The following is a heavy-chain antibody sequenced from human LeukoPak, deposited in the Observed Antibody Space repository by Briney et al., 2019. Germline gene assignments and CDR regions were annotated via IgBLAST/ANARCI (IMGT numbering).Heavy chain of an antibody. V-gene: IGHV4-59*08. D-gene: IGHD6-19*01. CDR1: GGSISSYY. Sequence: NTSETLSLTCTVSGGSISSYYWSWIRQPPGKGLEWIGYIYYSGSTNYNPSLKSRVTISVDTSKNQFSLKLSSVTAADTAVYYCARQSIAVAGTAYFQHWGQGTLVTVSS. J-gene: IGHJ1*01. CDR2: IYYSGST. CDR3: ARQSIAVAGTAYFQH.